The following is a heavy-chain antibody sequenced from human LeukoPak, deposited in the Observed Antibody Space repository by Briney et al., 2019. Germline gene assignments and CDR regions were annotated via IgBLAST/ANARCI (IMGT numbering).Heavy chain of an antibody. CDR3: ARGSMTKAVPPNY. D-gene: IGHD6-19*01. CDR2: INPNSGGT. J-gene: IGHJ4*02. Sequence: GPSVKVSCKASGYTFTGYYMHWVRQAPGQGLEWMGGINPNSGGTNYAQKSQGRVTMTRDTSISTAYMELSRLRSDDTAVYYCARGSMTKAVPPNYWGQGTLVTVSS. CDR1: GYTFTGYY. V-gene: IGHV1-2*02.